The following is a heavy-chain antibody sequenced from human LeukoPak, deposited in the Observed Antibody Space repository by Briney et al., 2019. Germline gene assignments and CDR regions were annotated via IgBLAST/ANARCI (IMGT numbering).Heavy chain of an antibody. CDR1: GFTFSSYW. J-gene: IGHJ3*02. Sequence: GGSLRLSCAASGFTFSSYWMSWVRQAPGKGLEWVANIRQDGSEKYYVDSEKGRFTISRDNAKNSLYLQMNSLRAEDTAVYYCTRARLWFGDAFDIWGQGTMVTVSS. V-gene: IGHV3-7*01. CDR2: IRQDGSEK. CDR3: TRARLWFGDAFDI. D-gene: IGHD3-10*01.